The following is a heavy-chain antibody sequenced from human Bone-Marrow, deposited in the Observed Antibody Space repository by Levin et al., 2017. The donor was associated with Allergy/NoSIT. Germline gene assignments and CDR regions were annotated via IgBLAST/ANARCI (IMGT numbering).Heavy chain of an antibody. CDR3: ATAPFRAPLIAVAGPYYYYGMDV. CDR1: GYTLTELS. CDR2: FDPEDGET. V-gene: IGHV1-24*01. D-gene: IGHD6-19*01. J-gene: IGHJ6*02. Sequence: GESLKISCKVSGYTLTELSMHWVRQAPGKGLEWMGGFDPEDGETLYAQEFQGRVTMTEDTSTDTAYMELSSLRSEDTAVYYCATAPFRAPLIAVAGPYYYYGMDVWGQGTTVTVSS.